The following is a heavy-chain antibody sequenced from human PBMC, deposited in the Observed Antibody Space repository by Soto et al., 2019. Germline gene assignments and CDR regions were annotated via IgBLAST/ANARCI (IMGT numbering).Heavy chain of an antibody. J-gene: IGHJ3*02. V-gene: IGHV2-70*04. Sequence: VSGPTLVNPTQTLTLTCTFSGFSFTTSEMRVGWIRQPPGKALEWLARIDWDDDKFYSTSLKTRLTISKDTSKNLVVLTMTNMDPVDTATYYCAHIEVSGSAFDIWGQGTMVTV. CDR1: GFSFTTSEMR. CDR2: IDWDDDK. D-gene: IGHD2-15*01. CDR3: AHIEVSGSAFDI.